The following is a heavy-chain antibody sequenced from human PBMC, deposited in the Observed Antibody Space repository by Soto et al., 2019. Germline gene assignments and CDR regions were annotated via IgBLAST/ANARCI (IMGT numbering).Heavy chain of an antibody. V-gene: IGHV3-23*01. Sequence: PGESLRLSCAASAFTFNNYAMSWVRQAPGKGVEWGAGIGGSGRTTYYADSVKGRFTISRDKPHNTLFLQMNSLRAEDTAVYYCEKSPSYASIGDFYDYWGRGTLVTV. CDR2: IGGSGRTT. CDR1: AFTFNNYA. J-gene: IGHJ4*02. D-gene: IGHD3-22*01. CDR3: EKSPSYASIGDFYDY.